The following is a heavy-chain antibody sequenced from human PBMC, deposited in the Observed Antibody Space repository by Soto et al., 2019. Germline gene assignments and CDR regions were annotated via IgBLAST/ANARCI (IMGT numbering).Heavy chain of an antibody. CDR2: ISGSGGST. CDR3: AKGAAAGLYYYCGMDV. V-gene: IGHV3-23*01. D-gene: IGHD6-13*01. CDR1: GFTFSSYA. J-gene: IGHJ6*02. Sequence: GGSLRLSCAASGFTFSSYAMSWVRQAPGKGLEWVSAISGSGGSTYYADSVKGRFTISRDNSKNTLYLQMNSLRAEDTAVYYCAKGAAAGLYYYCGMDVWGQGTTVTVSS.